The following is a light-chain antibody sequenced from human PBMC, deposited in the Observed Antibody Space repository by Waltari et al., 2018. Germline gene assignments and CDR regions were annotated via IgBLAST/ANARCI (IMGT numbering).Light chain of an antibody. Sequence: QSLLTQPPSASGTPGQRVTISCSGSSSNIERNYVFWYQHLPGTGPKLLIYTNDQRPSGVADRVSASKSGTSATLTISGFRSEDEDDYYCVAWDDKLRGRGVFGGGAKLTVL. CDR2: TND. CDR1: SSNIERNY. J-gene: IGLJ3*02. V-gene: IGLV1-47*02. CDR3: VAWDDKLRGRGV.